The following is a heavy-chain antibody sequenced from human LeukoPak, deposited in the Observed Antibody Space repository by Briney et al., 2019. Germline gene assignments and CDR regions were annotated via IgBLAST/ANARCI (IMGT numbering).Heavy chain of an antibody. V-gene: IGHV3-66*02. J-gene: IGHJ4*02. CDR2: IYSGGDT. CDR3: ARGFFNFED. Sequence: GGSLRLSCAASGFSVSGYYMSWVRQAPGRGLEWVSVIYSGGDTSYADSVKGRYTVSRDNAKNTVDLHMNGLRPEDTAFYYCARGFFNFEDWGRGTLVTVSS. D-gene: IGHD3-3*01. CDR1: GFSVSGYY.